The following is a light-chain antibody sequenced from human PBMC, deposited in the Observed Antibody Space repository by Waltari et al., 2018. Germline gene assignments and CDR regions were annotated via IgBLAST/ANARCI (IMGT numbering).Light chain of an antibody. CDR2: GAS. Sequence: DLLMTQSPSSLSASVGDRGTITCRASQRINSYLNWYQQKPGKAPKLLVYGASSLQSGVPSGFSGSGSGTEFTLTISSLQPEDSATYYCQQSYSSPYTFGQGTKLEIK. CDR1: QRINSY. J-gene: IGKJ2*01. CDR3: QQSYSSPYT. V-gene: IGKV1-39*01.